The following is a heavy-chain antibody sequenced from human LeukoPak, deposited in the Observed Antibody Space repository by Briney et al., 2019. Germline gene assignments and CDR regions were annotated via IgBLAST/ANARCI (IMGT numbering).Heavy chain of an antibody. Sequence: GGALRLSCAASGCTFSDYYMSWIRPAPGKGLEWVSYISSSSSYTNYADSVKGRFTISRDNAKNSLYLQMNSLRAEDTAVYYCAREKLGTGAHYYYGMDVWGKGTTVTVSS. V-gene: IGHV3-11*06. CDR3: AREKLGTGAHYYYGMDV. J-gene: IGHJ6*04. CDR2: ISSSSSYT. D-gene: IGHD1-26*01. CDR1: GCTFSDYY.